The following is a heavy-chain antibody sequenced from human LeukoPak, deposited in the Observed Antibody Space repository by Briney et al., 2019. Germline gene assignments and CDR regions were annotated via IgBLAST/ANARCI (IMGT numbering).Heavy chain of an antibody. CDR1: GFTFSTYW. CDR2: IIGSSGST. Sequence: TGGSLRLSCAASGFTFSTYWMSWVRQAPGEGLEWVSLIIGSSGSTFYADSVKGRFTISRDKSKNTLYLQMNSLRAEDTAVYYCAKGAYDYIEIAYFDYWGQGSLVTVSS. V-gene: IGHV3-23*01. J-gene: IGHJ4*02. CDR3: AKGAYDYIEIAYFDY. D-gene: IGHD5-12*01.